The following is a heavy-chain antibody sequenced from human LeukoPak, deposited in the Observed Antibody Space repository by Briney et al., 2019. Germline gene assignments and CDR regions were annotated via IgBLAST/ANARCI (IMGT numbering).Heavy chain of an antibody. V-gene: IGHV4-59*08. J-gene: IGHJ4*02. CDR2: IYYSGST. D-gene: IGHD5-24*01. Sequence: SETLSLTCTVSGGSISSYYWSWIRQPPGKGLEWIGYIYYSGSTNYNPSLKSRVTISVDTSKNQFSLKLTSVTAADTAVYYCARQGDGYNDPFRDWGQGTLVTVSS. CDR3: ARQGDGYNDPFRD. CDR1: GGSISSYY.